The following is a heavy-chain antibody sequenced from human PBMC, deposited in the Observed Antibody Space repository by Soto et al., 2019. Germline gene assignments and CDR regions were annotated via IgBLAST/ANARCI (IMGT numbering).Heavy chain of an antibody. D-gene: IGHD6-19*01. V-gene: IGHV4-4*07. CDR1: GGSISSYF. J-gene: IGHJ4*02. CDR2: IYSSGST. Sequence: SETLSLTCIVSGGSISSYFWTWIRQPAGKGLEWIGRIYSSGSTNYNPSLKSRVTMSVDTSKNQFSLKLSSVTAADTAVYYCARDEQQWRGFDSWGQGTLVTVSS. CDR3: ARDEQQWRGFDS.